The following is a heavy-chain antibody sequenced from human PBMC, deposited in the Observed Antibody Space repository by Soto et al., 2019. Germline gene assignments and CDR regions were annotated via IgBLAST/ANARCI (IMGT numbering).Heavy chain of an antibody. CDR1: GFIFSNYA. CDR3: AKDSTSYIGIYDPFDI. Sequence: EVQLLESGGGLVQPGGSLRLSCEASGFIFSNYAMSWVRQGPGKGLEWVSVIGGAAVSTECADSVKGRCTVSRDDSKNTVYLQLDSLRDDDAAVYYCAKDSTSYIGIYDPFDICGHGTMVTVSS. D-gene: IGHD1-26*01. J-gene: IGHJ3*02. CDR2: IGGAAVST. V-gene: IGHV3-23*01.